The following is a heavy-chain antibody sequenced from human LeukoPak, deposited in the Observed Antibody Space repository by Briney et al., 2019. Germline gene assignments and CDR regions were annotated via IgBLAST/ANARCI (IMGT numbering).Heavy chain of an antibody. D-gene: IGHD4-17*01. Sequence: GGSLRLSCAASGFSFSSYSMNWVRQAPGKGLEWVSSISSSSNYIYYADSVKGRFTISRDNSKNSLYLQMNSLRTEDTALYYCAKDMRATVNFDYWGQGTLVTVSS. CDR2: ISSSSNYI. CDR1: GFSFSSYS. CDR3: AKDMRATVNFDY. V-gene: IGHV3-21*04. J-gene: IGHJ4*02.